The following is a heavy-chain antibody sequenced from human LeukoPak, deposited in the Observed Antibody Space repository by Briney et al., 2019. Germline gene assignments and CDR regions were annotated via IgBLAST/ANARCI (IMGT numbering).Heavy chain of an antibody. J-gene: IGHJ3*02. V-gene: IGHV4-34*01. CDR1: GGSFSGYY. Sequence: SETLSLTCAVYGGSFSGYYWSWIRQPPGKGLEWIGEINHSGSTNYNPSLKSRVTISVDTSKNQFSLKLSSVTAADTAVYYCARGRVRETFDIWGQGTMVTVSS. CDR3: ARGRVRETFDI. D-gene: IGHD5-24*01. CDR2: INHSGST.